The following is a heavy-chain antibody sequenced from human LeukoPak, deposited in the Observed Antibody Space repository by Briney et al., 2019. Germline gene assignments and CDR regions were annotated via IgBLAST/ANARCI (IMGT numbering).Heavy chain of an antibody. CDR3: ARGTIVGALIDY. CDR1: GFTFSGYA. Sequence: PGGSLRLSCAASGFTFSGYAMNWVRQAPGKGLEYVSAISSNGGSTYYANSVKGRFTISRDNSKNTLYLQMGSLRAEDMAVYYCARGTIVGALIDYWGQGTLVTVSS. J-gene: IGHJ4*02. V-gene: IGHV3-64*01. CDR2: ISSNGGST. D-gene: IGHD1-26*01.